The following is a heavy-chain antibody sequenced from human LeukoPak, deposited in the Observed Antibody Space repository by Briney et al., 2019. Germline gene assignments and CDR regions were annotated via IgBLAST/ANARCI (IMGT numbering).Heavy chain of an antibody. CDR2: ISYDGSNK. J-gene: IGHJ4*02. CDR3: ARTKEMASISYFDS. V-gene: IGHV3-30*12. D-gene: IGHD5-24*01. CDR1: GFSSHG. Sequence: PGGSLRLSCTASGFSSHGMFWVRQAPGKGLERVTFISYDGSNKYYADSVKGRFTISRDNSKSTLYLQMNSLRAADTALYYCARTKEMASISYFDSWGQGTLVTVSS.